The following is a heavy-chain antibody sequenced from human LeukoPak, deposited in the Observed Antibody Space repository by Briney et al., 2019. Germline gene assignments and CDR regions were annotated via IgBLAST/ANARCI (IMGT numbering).Heavy chain of an antibody. Sequence: ASLRVSSTASGYTFTSYYMYWVRQAPGQGVEWLGGIKPNRGGTKYAQRSHSRGTMTRDTSISTAYMELSRLKSDTTAVYYCARDFIRSSYDVAFDIWGQRTVVTVSS. CDR1: GYTFTSYY. CDR3: ARDFIRSSYDVAFDI. J-gene: IGHJ3*02. D-gene: IGHD2-15*01. V-gene: IGHV1-2*02. CDR2: IKPNRGGT.